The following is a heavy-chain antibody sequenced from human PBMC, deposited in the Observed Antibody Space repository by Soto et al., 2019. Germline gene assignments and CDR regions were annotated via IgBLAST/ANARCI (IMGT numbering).Heavy chain of an antibody. D-gene: IGHD2-2*02. V-gene: IGHV3-43*01. CDR2: ISWDGGST. CDR3: AKADPNGCCYTNFDY. J-gene: IGHJ4*02. Sequence: PGGSLRLSCAASGFTFDDYTMHWVRQAPGKGLEWVSLISWDGGSTYYADSVKGRFTISRDNSRNSLYLQMNSLRTEDTALYYCAKADPNGCCYTNFDYWGQGTLVTVSS. CDR1: GFTFDDYT.